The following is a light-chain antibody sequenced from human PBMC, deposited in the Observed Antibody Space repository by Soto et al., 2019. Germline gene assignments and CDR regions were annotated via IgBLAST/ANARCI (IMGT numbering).Light chain of an antibody. Sequence: EIVMTQSPATLSVSPGVRATLSCRASQSVSSNLAWYQQKPGQAPRLLIYGASTRATAIPARFSGSGSGTEFTLTISSLQSEDFAVYYCQQYNNWPVTFGQGTKVEI. V-gene: IGKV3-15*01. CDR3: QQYNNWPVT. CDR1: QSVSSN. J-gene: IGKJ1*01. CDR2: GAS.